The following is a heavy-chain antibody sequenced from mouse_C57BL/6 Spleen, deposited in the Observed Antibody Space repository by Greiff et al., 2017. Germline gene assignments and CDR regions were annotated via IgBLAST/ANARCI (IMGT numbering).Heavy chain of an antibody. CDR1: GYTFTNYW. CDR2: IYPGGGYT. D-gene: IGHD2-4*01. J-gene: IGHJ1*03. V-gene: IGHV1-63*01. CDR3: ARRYYEYTWYFDV. Sequence: VQLQQSGAELVRPGTSVKMSCKASGYTFTNYWIGWAKQRPGHGLEWIGDIYPGGGYTNYNEKFKGKATLTADKSSSTAYMQFSSLTSEDSAIYYCARRYYEYTWYFDVWGTGTTVTVSS.